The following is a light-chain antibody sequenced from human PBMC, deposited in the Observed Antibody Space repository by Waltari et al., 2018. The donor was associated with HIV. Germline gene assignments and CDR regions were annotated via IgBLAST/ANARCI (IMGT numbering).Light chain of an antibody. V-gene: IGKV3-15*01. CDR3: QQYNDWPLT. CDR2: GAS. J-gene: IGKJ4*01. CDR1: QGVSIN. Sequence: EVVMTQPPATLSVSPGERATLSCRASQGVSINLAWHQQKPGQAPRLLIYGASTRATGIPARFSGSGAGTEFTLTISSLQSEDFAVYYCQQYNDWPLTFGGGTKVEIK.